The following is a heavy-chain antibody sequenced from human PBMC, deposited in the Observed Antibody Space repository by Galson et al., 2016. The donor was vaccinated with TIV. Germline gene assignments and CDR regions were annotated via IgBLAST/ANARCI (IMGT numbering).Heavy chain of an antibody. J-gene: IGHJ4*02. D-gene: IGHD1-7*01. CDR3: ARAGGSNWNFFDY. CDR2: LYVGGTT. Sequence: SLRLSCAASGFSVTTYYISWVRQAPGRGLDWVSVLYVGGTTYYTDSVKGRFTISRDNSKNTLYLQMDDLRAEDTAIYYCARAGGSNWNFFDYWGQGTLVTVSS. V-gene: IGHV3-53*01. CDR1: GFSVTTYY.